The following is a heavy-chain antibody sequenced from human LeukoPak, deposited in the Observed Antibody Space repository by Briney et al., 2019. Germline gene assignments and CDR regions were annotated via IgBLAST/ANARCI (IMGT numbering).Heavy chain of an antibody. V-gene: IGHV3-23*01. CDR3: AKVGGYCISTSCYAYFDF. Sequence: GGSLRLSCAASGFTFRSYWMHWVRQAPGKGLVWVSSISSSGDSTHFADSVMGRFTISRDTSKNTLYLQMNSLRVEDTAVYYCAKVGGYCISTSCYAYFDFWGQGTLVTVSS. J-gene: IGHJ4*02. CDR1: GFTFRSYW. CDR2: ISSSGDST. D-gene: IGHD2-2*01.